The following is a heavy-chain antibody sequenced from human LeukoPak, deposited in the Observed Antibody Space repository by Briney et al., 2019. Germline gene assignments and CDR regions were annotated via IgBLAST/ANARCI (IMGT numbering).Heavy chain of an antibody. CDR1: GGSISSYY. V-gene: IGHV4-59*12. CDR2: IYYSGST. Sequence: PSETLSLTCTVSGGSISSYYWSWIRQPPGKGLEWIGYIYYSGSTNYNPSLKSRVTMSVDTSKNQFSLKLSSVTAADTAVYYCARESSGLHYWGQGTLVTVSS. J-gene: IGHJ4*02. D-gene: IGHD6-19*01. CDR3: ARESSGLHY.